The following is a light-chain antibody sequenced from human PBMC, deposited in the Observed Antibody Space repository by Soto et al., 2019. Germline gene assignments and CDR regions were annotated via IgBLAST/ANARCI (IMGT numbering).Light chain of an antibody. V-gene: IGKV1-5*01. J-gene: IGKJ5*01. CDR1: QSISGW. CDR3: QHYDSYPIT. Sequence: DIQMTQSPSTLSASVGDRVTITCRASQSISGWLAWYQQRPGKAPNLLIFDVSSLESGVPSRFSGSGYGTAFTLTISSLQPDDFATYYCQHYDSYPITFVQGTRLEIK. CDR2: DVS.